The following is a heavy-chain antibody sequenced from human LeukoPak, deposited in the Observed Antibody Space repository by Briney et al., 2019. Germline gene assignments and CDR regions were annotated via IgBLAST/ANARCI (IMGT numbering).Heavy chain of an antibody. CDR1: GYSFTSYG. D-gene: IGHD2-2*02. CDR2: ISAYNGNT. J-gene: IGHJ4*02. Sequence: GASVKVSCKASGYSFTSYGLSWVRQAPGQGLEWMGWISAYNGNTNYAQKLQGRVTMTTDTSTSTAYMELRSLRSDDTAVYYCARDGRDCSSTSCYSKSFDYWGQGTLVTVSS. V-gene: IGHV1-18*01. CDR3: ARDGRDCSSTSCYSKSFDY.